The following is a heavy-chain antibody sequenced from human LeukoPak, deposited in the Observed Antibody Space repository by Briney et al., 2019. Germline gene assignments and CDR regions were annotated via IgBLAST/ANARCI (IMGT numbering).Heavy chain of an antibody. D-gene: IGHD5-12*01. J-gene: IGHJ4*02. CDR3: AKWSRVKWLRPYYFDY. CDR2: ISYDGSNK. Sequence: SGRSLRLSCAASGFTLRSYALHWVRQAPGKGLEWVAVISYDGSNKYYADSVKGRFTISRDNSKNTLYLQMNSLRAEDTAVYYCAKWSRVKWLRPYYFDYWGQGTLVTVSS. CDR1: GFTLRSYA. V-gene: IGHV3-30*18.